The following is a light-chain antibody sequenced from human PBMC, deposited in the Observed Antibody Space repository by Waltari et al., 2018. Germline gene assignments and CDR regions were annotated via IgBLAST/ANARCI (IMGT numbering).Light chain of an antibody. CDR2: GAA. CDR3: QQSYTPPPLT. V-gene: IGKV1-39*01. J-gene: IGKJ4*01. Sequence: DIQLTQSPSSLSASVGDRVTITCRASQYISTSLNWYQQRAQRPPKLLIYGAATLQSGVPSRFSGGCSGTEFTLTISSLQPEDFATYYCQQSYTPPPLTFGGGTKVDIK. CDR1: QYISTS.